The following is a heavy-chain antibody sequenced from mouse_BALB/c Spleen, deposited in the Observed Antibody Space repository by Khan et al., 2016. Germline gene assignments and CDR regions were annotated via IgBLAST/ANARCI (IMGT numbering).Heavy chain of an antibody. V-gene: IGHV6-6*02. J-gene: IGHJ3*01. CDR2: IRVKYDNYAQ. CDR1: GFTFSSCW. CDR3: TKDSWLAY. Sequence: KLEESGGGLVQPGGSMKLSCVASGFTFSSCWMSWVRQSPEKGLEWVAEIRVKYDNYAQHNAESVKGRLTISRDDSKSRRYLKMNSLRAEDTGIYYCTKDSWLAYWGQVTLVTVSA.